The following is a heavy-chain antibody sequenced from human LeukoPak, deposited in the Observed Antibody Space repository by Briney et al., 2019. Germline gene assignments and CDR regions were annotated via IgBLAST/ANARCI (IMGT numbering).Heavy chain of an antibody. CDR3: ARDLVVLMVYATRPYNWFDP. Sequence: GGSLRLSCAASGFTFSSYWMSWVRQAPGKGLEWVSNIKQDGSEKYYVDSVKGRFTISRDNAKNSLYLQMNSLRAEDTAVYYCARDLVVLMVYATRPYNWFDPWGQGTLVTVSS. D-gene: IGHD2-8*01. J-gene: IGHJ5*02. CDR2: IKQDGSEK. V-gene: IGHV3-7*01. CDR1: GFTFSSYW.